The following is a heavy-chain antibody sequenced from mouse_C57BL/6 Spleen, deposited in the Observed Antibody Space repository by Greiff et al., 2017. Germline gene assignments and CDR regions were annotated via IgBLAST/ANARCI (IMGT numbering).Heavy chain of an antibody. D-gene: IGHD2-3*01. J-gene: IGHJ4*01. Sequence: EPGGGLVQPKGSLKLSCAASGFSFNTYAMNWVRQAPGKGLEWVARIRSKSNNYATYYADSVKDRFTISRDDSESMLYLQMNNLKTEDTAMYYCVRQGLLPYYYAMDYWGQGTSVTVSS. CDR2: IRSKSNNYAT. CDR1: GFSFNTYA. V-gene: IGHV10-1*01. CDR3: VRQGLLPYYYAMDY.